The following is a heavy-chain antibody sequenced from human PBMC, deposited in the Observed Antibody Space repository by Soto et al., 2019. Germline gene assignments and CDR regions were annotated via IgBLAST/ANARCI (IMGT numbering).Heavy chain of an antibody. D-gene: IGHD5-18*01. CDR3: ARDWVSNRYGDALDL. V-gene: IGHV3-53*02. CDR2: TYTDGGT. Sequence: EVQLVETGGGLIQPGGSLRLSCVASGFSVSTNYITWVRQAPGKGLEWVSVTYTDGGTYYADFVQGRFSMSRDNSKNTLYLQMNSLRAEDTAVYYCARDWVSNRYGDALDLWGQGTRVTVSS. CDR1: GFSVSTNY. J-gene: IGHJ3*01.